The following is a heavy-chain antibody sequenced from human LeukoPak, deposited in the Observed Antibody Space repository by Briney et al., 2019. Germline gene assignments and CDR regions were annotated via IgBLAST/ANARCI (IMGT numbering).Heavy chain of an antibody. CDR3: ARDWRDSSGKFPNDAFDI. D-gene: IGHD3-22*01. CDR1: GFTFSTYS. Sequence: GGSLRLSCAASGFTFSTYSMNWVRQAPGKGLEWVSYIDTSGTTIYYADSVKGRFTISRDNAKNSLYLQMNSLRAEDTAVYYCARDWRDSSGKFPNDAFDIWGQGTMVTVSS. J-gene: IGHJ3*02. V-gene: IGHV3-48*01. CDR2: IDTSGTTI.